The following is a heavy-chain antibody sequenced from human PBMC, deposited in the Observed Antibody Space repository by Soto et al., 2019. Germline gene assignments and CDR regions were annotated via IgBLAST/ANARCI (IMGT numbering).Heavy chain of an antibody. Sequence: SLRLSCAASGFTFSSYGMHWVRQAPGKGLEWVAVIWYDGSNKYYADSVKGRFTISRDNSKNTLYLQMNSLRAEDTAVYYCARDPGSYYYYYGMDVWGQGTTVTVSS. CDR1: GFTFSSYG. J-gene: IGHJ6*02. V-gene: IGHV3-33*01. CDR3: ARDPGSYYYYYGMDV. D-gene: IGHD1-26*01. CDR2: IWYDGSNK.